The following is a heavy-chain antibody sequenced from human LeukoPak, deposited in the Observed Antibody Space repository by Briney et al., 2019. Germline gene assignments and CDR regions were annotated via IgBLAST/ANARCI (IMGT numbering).Heavy chain of an antibody. CDR1: GFTFSSYG. CDR3: ARDWQDTGAFDY. CDR2: ISYDGSNK. J-gene: IGHJ4*02. Sequence: GGSLRLSCAASGFTFSSYGMHWVRQAPGKGLEWVAVISYDGSNKYYADSVKGGFTISRDNAKNTLYLQMNSLRAEDTAVYYCARDWQDTGAFDYWGQGTLVTVSS. V-gene: IGHV3-30*03. D-gene: IGHD1-26*01.